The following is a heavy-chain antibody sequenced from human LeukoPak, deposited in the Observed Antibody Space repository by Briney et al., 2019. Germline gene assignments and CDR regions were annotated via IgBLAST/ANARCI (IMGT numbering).Heavy chain of an antibody. CDR3: AKASYDFWSGYPQYFDY. J-gene: IGHJ4*02. Sequence: GGCLRLSCAASGFTFSSYAMSWVRQAPGKGLEWVSAISGSGGSTYYADSVKGRFTISRDNSKNTLYLQMNSLRAEDTAVYYCAKASYDFWSGYPQYFDYWGQGTLVTVSS. CDR2: ISGSGGST. D-gene: IGHD3-3*01. CDR1: GFTFSSYA. V-gene: IGHV3-23*01.